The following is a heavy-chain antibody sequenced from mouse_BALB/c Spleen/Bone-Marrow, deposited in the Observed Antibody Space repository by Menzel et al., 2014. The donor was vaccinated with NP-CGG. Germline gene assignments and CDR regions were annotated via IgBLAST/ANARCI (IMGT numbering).Heavy chain of an antibody. Sequence: EVKLMESGPGLVKPSQSLSLTCSVTGYSITSGYYWNWIRQLPGNKLEWMGYISYDGSNNYNPSLKNRISVTRDTSKNQFFLKLNSVTTEDTATYYCATYYRFEKGRQALPYWGQGTLVTVSA. CDR3: ATYYRFEKGRQALPY. CDR1: GYSITSGYY. J-gene: IGHJ3*01. V-gene: IGHV3-6*02. D-gene: IGHD2-14*01. CDR2: ISYDGSN.